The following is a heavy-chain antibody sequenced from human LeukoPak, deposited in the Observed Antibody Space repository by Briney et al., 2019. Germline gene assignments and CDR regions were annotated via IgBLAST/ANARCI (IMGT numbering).Heavy chain of an antibody. CDR2: ISGSAGST. CDR1: GFTFSSYA. Sequence: GGSQRLSCAAPGFTFSSYAMSWVRQAPGKGLEWVSAISGSAGSTYYADSVKGRFTISRDNSKNTLYLQMNSLRAEDTAVYYCAKFGAALPQKRLGTNTFDYWGQGTLVTVSS. V-gene: IGHV3-23*01. CDR3: AKFGAALPQKRLGTNTFDY. J-gene: IGHJ4*02. D-gene: IGHD6-6*01.